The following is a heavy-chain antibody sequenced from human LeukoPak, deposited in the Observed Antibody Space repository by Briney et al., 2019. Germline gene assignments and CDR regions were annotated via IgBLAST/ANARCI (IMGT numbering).Heavy chain of an antibody. CDR2: IYTSGST. J-gene: IGHJ3*02. CDR1: GGFISSYY. D-gene: IGHD6-19*01. V-gene: IGHV4-4*07. Sequence: SETLSLTCTVSGGFISSYYWSWIRQPAAKGLEWIGRIYTSGSTNYNPSLKSRVTMSVDTSKNQFSLKLSPVTAADTALYYCARTVAGTALSAFDIWGQGTMVTVPS. CDR3: ARTVAGTALSAFDI.